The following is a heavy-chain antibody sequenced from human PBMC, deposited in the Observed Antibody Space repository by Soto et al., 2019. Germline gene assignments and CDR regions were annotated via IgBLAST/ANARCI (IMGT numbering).Heavy chain of an antibody. CDR2: ISAYNGNT. V-gene: IGHV1-18*01. CDR1: GYTFTSYG. CDR3: GGGYYTPYYYYGMDV. J-gene: IGHJ6*02. Sequence: ASVKVSCKASGYTFTSYGISWVRQAPGQGLEWMGWISAYNGNTNYAQKLQGRVTMTTDTSTSTAYMELSSLRSEDTAVYYCGGGYYTPYYYYGMDVWGQGTTATVSS. D-gene: IGHD3-3*01.